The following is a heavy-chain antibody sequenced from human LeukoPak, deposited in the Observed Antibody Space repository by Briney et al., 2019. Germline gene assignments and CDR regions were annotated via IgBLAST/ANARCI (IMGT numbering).Heavy chain of an antibody. CDR3: ARHESTGTTF. CDR1: GYPFKSYW. CDR2: IYPGDSDT. D-gene: IGHD1-7*01. Sequence: GESLKIPCKGSGYPFKSYWIAWVRQMPGKGLEWMGIIYPGDSDTRYSPSFQGQVTMSADKSISTAYLQWSSLKASDNAMYYCARHESTGTTFWGQGTLVTVSS. V-gene: IGHV5-51*01. J-gene: IGHJ4*02.